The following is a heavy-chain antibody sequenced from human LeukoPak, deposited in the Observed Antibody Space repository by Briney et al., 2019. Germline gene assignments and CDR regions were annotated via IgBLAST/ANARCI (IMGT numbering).Heavy chain of an antibody. CDR3: ARGGITMVRGVFGYYYYGMDV. J-gene: IGHJ6*04. CDR1: GGSFSGYY. CDR2: INHSGST. D-gene: IGHD3-10*01. Sequence: PSETLSLTCAVYGGSFSGYYWCWIRQPPGKGREWIGEINHSGSTNYNPSLKSRVTISVDTSKNQFSLKLSSVIAADTAVYYCARGGITMVRGVFGYYYYGMDVWGKGTTVTVSS. V-gene: IGHV4-34*01.